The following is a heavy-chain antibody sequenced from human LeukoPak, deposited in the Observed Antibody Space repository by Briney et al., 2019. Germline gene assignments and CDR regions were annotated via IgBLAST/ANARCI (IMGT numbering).Heavy chain of an antibody. D-gene: IGHD2-8*01. V-gene: IGHV3-74*01. CDR1: GFTFTSHL. CDR2: VSGEGRTT. Sequence: GGSLRLSCAASGFTFTSHLIHWVRQPPGQGLVWVSRVSGEGRTTNYADSVKGRFTISRDNAKNTVYLQMDSLRVEDTAVYYCVRTTNGPEHWGQGTLVTVSS. J-gene: IGHJ1*01. CDR3: VRTTNGPEH.